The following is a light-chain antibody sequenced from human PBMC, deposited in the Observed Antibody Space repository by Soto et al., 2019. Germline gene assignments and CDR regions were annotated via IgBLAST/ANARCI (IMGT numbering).Light chain of an antibody. CDR1: QSVSNY. CDR2: GAS. Sequence: IVLSQSPATLSLSPGESATLSCRASQSVSNYLAWYQQKPGQAPRLLIYGASSRATGIPDRFSGSGSGTDFTLTISRLEPEDFAVYYCQQYGSSQTFGQGTKVDI. CDR3: QQYGSSQT. V-gene: IGKV3-20*01. J-gene: IGKJ1*01.